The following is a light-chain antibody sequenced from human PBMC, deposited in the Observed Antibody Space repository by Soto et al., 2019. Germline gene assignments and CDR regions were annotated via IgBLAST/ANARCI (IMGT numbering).Light chain of an antibody. CDR3: GTWDSSLSIFV. CDR1: SSNIGNYY. Sequence: QYGVAQGPSVAPAPGQNVTMSCSGGSSNIGNYYVSWHQQLPGTAPKLLIYENDKRPSGIPDRFSGSKSGTSATLGITGLQTGDEADYYCGTWDSSLSIFVFGTGTKVTVL. J-gene: IGLJ1*01. CDR2: END. V-gene: IGLV1-51*02.